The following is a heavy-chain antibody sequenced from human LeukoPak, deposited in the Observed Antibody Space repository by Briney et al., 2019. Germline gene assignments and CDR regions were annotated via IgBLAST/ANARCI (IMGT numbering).Heavy chain of an antibody. J-gene: IGHJ1*01. V-gene: IGHV3-11*03. D-gene: IGHD3-22*01. Sequence: PGGSLRLSCAASGFTFSDYYMSWIRQAPGKGLEWVSYISSSSSYTNYADSVKGRFTISRDNAKDSLYLQMSSLRDDDTAVYYCASPRSDYYDSSGHYLYFQHWGQGTLVTVSS. CDR2: ISSSSSYT. CDR3: ASPRSDYYDSSGHYLYFQH. CDR1: GFTFSDYY.